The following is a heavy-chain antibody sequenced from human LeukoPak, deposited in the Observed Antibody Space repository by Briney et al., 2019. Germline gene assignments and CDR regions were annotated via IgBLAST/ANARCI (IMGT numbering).Heavy chain of an antibody. V-gene: IGHV1-2*06. Sequence: ASVKVSCKASGYTFTGYYMHWVRQAPGQGLEWMGLISPYSGGTNCAQKFQGRVTMTRYTSTSTVYMELSSLRSEDTAVYYCARTRGTGDLDYWGQGTLVTVSS. J-gene: IGHJ4*02. CDR2: ISPYSGGT. D-gene: IGHD7-27*01. CDR3: ARTRGTGDLDY. CDR1: GYTFTGYY.